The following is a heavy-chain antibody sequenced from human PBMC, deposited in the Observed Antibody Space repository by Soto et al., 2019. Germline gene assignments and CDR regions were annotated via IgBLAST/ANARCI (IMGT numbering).Heavy chain of an antibody. J-gene: IGHJ4*02. V-gene: IGHV3-72*01. CDR2: IRDKANSYTT. CDR1: GFTFSDHY. Sequence: GGSLRLSCAASGFTFSDHYMDWVRQAPGKGLEWVGRIRDKANSYTTEYAASVKGRFTISRDDSKNSLFLQMNSLETVDTAVYYCARAWYSRNYYFDYWGQGTLVTVSS. CDR3: ARAWYSRNYYFDY. D-gene: IGHD1-26*01.